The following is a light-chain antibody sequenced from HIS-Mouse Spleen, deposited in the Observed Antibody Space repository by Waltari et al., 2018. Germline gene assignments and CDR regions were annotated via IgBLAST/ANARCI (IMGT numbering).Light chain of an antibody. CDR1: QSVSSSY. Sequence: EIVLTHSPCTLSFAPGERATLSCRASQSVSSSYLAWYQQKPGKGPRRRREGASSRATGIPDRFSGSGSGTDFTLTISRLEPEDFAVYYCQQYGSSPLTFGGGTKVEIK. CDR3: QQYGSSPLT. J-gene: IGKJ4*01. CDR2: GAS. V-gene: IGKV3-20*01.